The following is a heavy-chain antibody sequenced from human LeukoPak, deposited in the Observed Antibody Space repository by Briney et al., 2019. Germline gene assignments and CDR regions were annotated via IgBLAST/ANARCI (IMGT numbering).Heavy chain of an antibody. CDR1: GYTFTSYD. Sequence: ASVKVSCKASGYTFTSYDINWVRQATGQGLEWMGWMNHNSGNTGYAQKFQGRVTMTRNTSISTAYMELSSLRSEDTAVYYCARGRRYSYGYYYYYYYMDVWGKGTTVTVSS. CDR3: ARGRRYSYGYYYYYYYMDV. J-gene: IGHJ6*03. V-gene: IGHV1-8*01. D-gene: IGHD5-18*01. CDR2: MNHNSGNT.